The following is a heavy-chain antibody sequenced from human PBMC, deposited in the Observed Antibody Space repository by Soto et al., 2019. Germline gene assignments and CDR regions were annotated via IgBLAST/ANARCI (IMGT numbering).Heavy chain of an antibody. Sequence: EVQLVESGGGLVQPGGSLRLSCAASDFAFAAHWMLWVRQAPGKGLEWVANINDDGNEKYLVDSVKGRFTISRDNAKNLIYLQMTSLRDEDTAVYYCVSDRRRTGVHAWERRGRMDVWGTGTAVTVSS. D-gene: IGHD1-26*01. J-gene: IGHJ6*04. CDR1: DFAFAAHW. V-gene: IGHV3-7*01. CDR2: INDDGNEK. CDR3: VSDRRRTGVHAWERRGRMDV.